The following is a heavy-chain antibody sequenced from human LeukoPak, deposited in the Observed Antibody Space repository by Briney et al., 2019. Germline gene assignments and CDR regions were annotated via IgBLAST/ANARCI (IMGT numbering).Heavy chain of an antibody. J-gene: IGHJ6*02. V-gene: IGHV3-48*01. CDR3: ARARFLEWLLYGYGMDV. CDR2: ISSSTSPM. D-gene: IGHD3-3*01. CDR1: GFTFSSYG. Sequence: GGSLRLSCEASGFTFSSYGMNWVRQAPGKGLEWVSYISSSTSPMYYADSVKGRFTISRDNAKNSLYLQMNSLRAEDTAVYYCARARFLEWLLYGYGMDVWGQGTTVTVSS.